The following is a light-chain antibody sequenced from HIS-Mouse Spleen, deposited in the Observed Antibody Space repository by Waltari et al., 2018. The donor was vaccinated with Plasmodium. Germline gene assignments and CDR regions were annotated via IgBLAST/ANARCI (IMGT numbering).Light chain of an antibody. Sequence: YELTQPPSVSVSPGQTASITCSGDNLGAKYACWYQQKPGQSPVLVIYQDSKRPSGIPQPFSGSNSGNTATLTIGGTQAMDEADYYCQAWDSSTVVFGRGTKLTVL. CDR2: QDS. CDR3: QAWDSSTVV. CDR1: NLGAKY. V-gene: IGLV3-1*01. J-gene: IGLJ2*01.